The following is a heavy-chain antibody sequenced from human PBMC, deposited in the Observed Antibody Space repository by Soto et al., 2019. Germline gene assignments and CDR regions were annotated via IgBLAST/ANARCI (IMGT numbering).Heavy chain of an antibody. CDR2: IIPIFGTA. CDR1: GGTFSSYA. V-gene: IGHV1-69*13. CDR3: ARQAPSSSWEEYFDY. Sequence: SVKVSCKASGGTFSSYAISWVRQAPGQGLEWMGGIIPIFGTANYAQKFQGRVTITADESTSTAYMELSSLRSEDTAVYYCARQAPSSSWEEYFDYWGQGTLVPVSS. J-gene: IGHJ4*02. D-gene: IGHD6-6*01.